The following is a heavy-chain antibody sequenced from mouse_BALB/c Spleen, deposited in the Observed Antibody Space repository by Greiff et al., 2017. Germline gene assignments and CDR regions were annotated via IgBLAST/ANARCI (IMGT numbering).Heavy chain of an antibody. CDR2: IWAGGST. D-gene: IGHD2-3*01. CDR1: GFSLTSYG. Sequence: VQRVESGPGLVAPSQSLSITCTVSGFSLTSYGVHWVRQPPGKGLEWLGVIWAGGSTNYNSALMSRLSISKDNSKSQVFLKMNSLQTDDTAMYYCARYDGTYWGQGTLVTVSA. CDR3: ARYDGTY. V-gene: IGHV2-9*02. J-gene: IGHJ3*01.